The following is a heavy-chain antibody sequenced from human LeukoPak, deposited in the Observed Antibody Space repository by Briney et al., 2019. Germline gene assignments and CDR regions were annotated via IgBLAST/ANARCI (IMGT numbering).Heavy chain of an antibody. Sequence: ASVKVSCKASERIFANLPIDWVRQAPGQGNDWRGWRVAKNGGTHYAQNFQGRVTMTRDTSIRTAYMELSGLRSDDTAVYYCAREVVDFDSWGQGTMVTVSS. V-gene: IGHV1-2*02. CDR1: ERIFANLP. CDR3: AREVVDFDS. CDR2: RVAKNGGT. D-gene: IGHD3-22*01. J-gene: IGHJ3*01.